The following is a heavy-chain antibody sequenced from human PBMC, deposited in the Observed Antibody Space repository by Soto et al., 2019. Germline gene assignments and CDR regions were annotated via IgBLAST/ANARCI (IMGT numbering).Heavy chain of an antibody. J-gene: IGHJ5*02. Sequence: GGSLRLSCAASGSGFTFSSYAMTWVRQAPGRGLEWVSVISTDGETTNYADSVQGRFTISRDNSRNTLYPQMNSLRVDDSAIYYCAQYTCTTSSCNRWFDPWGQGTLVTVSS. CDR2: ISTDGETT. CDR1: GSGFTFSSYA. CDR3: AQYTCTTSSCNRWFDP. V-gene: IGHV3-23*01. D-gene: IGHD2-2*02.